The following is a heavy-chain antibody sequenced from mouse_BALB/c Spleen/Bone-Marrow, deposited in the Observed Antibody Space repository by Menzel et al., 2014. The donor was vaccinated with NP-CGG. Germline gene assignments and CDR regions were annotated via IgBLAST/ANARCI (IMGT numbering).Heavy chain of an antibody. CDR2: ITPYNDDT. V-gene: IGHV1-14*01. Sequence: VQLQQPGPELVKPGASVEMSCKASGYTFTSYLIHWVKQKPGQGLEWIGYITPYNDDTKYNEKFKGKATLTSDKSSSTAYVELSSLTSEDSAVYYCARWGGTPYFDYWGQGTTLTVSS. CDR1: GYTFTSYL. D-gene: IGHD3-3*01. CDR3: ARWGGTPYFDY. J-gene: IGHJ2*01.